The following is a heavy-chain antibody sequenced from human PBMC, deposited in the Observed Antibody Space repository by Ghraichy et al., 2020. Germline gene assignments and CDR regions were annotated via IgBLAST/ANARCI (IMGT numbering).Heavy chain of an antibody. CDR2: IHYSGTT. Sequence: SETLSLTCTVSGGSISGYYWSWVRQPPGKGLEWIGYIHYSGTTNYNYSLKSRLTISVDTSKNQFSLRLSSVTAADTAVYYCARLPPLTQIRGASYYYHAMDVWGKGTAVTVSS. J-gene: IGHJ6*04. CDR3: ARLPPLTQIRGASYYYHAMDV. D-gene: IGHD3-10*01. CDR1: GGSISGYY. V-gene: IGHV4-59*08.